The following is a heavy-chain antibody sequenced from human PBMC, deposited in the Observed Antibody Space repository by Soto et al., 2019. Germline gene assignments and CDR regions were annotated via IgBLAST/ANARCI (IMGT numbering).Heavy chain of an antibody. CDR3: VRQGIDYLHGLVDV. CDR1: SGPDRSHN. J-gene: IGHJ6*02. CDR2: VYYTGDT. V-gene: IGHV4-59*08. Sequence: QVQLQQSGPRLVKPSETLSLTCTVSSGPDRSHNWGWIRQPPGRGLEWIGYVYYTGDTAYNPSLRXXVXXSADTSTNDISLTLSSVTAADTAVYYCVRQGIDYLHGLVDVWDQGTTVSVSS. D-gene: IGHD4-17*01.